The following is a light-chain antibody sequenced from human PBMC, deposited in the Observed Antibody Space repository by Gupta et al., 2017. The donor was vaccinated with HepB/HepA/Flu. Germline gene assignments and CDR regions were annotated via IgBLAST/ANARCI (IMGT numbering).Light chain of an antibody. Sequence: DIQLTQSPSFLSASVGDRVTITCRASQGISSYLAWYQQKPGKAPKLLIYAASTLQSGVPSRFSGSGYGTEFTLTISSRQPEDFATYYCQQLNSYPPFTFGPGTKVDIK. CDR2: AAS. V-gene: IGKV1-9*01. J-gene: IGKJ3*01. CDR1: QGISSY. CDR3: QQLNSYPPFT.